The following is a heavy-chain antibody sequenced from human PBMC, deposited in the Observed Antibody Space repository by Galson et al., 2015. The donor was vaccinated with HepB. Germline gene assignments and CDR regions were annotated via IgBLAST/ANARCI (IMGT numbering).Heavy chain of an antibody. V-gene: IGHV7-4-1*01. CDR3: ARDGGSGSYELRFDP. D-gene: IGHD3-10*01. CDR1: GYTFTSYA. Sequence: SVKVSCKASGYTFTSYAMNWVRQAPGQGLEWMGWINTNTGNPTYAQGFTGRFVFSLDTSVSTAYLQICSLKAEDAAVYYCARDGGSGSYELRFDPWGQGTLVTVSS. J-gene: IGHJ5*02. CDR2: INTNTGNP.